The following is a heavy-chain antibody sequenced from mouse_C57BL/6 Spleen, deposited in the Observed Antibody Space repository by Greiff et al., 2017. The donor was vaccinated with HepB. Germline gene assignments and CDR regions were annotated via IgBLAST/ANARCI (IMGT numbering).Heavy chain of an antibody. CDR3: ANSNPGYAMDY. D-gene: IGHD2-5*01. J-gene: IGHJ4*01. CDR1: GYTFTSYW. Sequence: VQLQQSGAELAKPGASVKLSCKASGYTFTSYWMHWVKQRPGQGLEWIGYINPSSGYTKYNQKFKDKATLTADKSSSTAYMQLSSLTYEYSAVYYCANSNPGYAMDYWGQGTSVTVSS. V-gene: IGHV1-7*01. CDR2: INPSSGYT.